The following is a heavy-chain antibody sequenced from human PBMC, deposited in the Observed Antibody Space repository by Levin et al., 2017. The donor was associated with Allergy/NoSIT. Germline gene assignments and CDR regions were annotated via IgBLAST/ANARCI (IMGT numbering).Heavy chain of an antibody. CDR1: GFTFRNYA. J-gene: IGHJ4*02. Sequence: LSLTCAASGFTFRNYAMHWVRQAPGKGLEWVAVISSVGNDKHYADSVKGRFTISRDNSKSTVYLQMSSLRAEDTAVFFCAKDLKIAAADYYFDCWGQGTLVTVSS. CDR2: ISSVGNDK. CDR3: AKDLKIAAADYYFDC. V-gene: IGHV3-30*18. D-gene: IGHD6-13*01.